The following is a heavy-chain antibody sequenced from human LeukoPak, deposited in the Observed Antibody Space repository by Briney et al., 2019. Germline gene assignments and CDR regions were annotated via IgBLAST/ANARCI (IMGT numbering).Heavy chain of an antibody. D-gene: IGHD2-15*01. Sequence: GGSLRLSCAVSGFAFSSLAMHWVRQAPGKGLEWVAFISYDGNNQYYADSVKGRFTISRDNSKNTLYPQMNNLRAEDTAIYYCARVGSRYCSGANCYDGFWGQGTLVSVSS. V-gene: IGHV3-30-3*01. CDR2: ISYDGNNQ. J-gene: IGHJ4*02. CDR1: GFAFSSLA. CDR3: ARVGSRYCSGANCYDGF.